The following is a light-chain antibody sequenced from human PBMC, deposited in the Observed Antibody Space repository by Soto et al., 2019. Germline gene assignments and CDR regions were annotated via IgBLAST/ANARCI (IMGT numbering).Light chain of an antibody. CDR2: DAS. CDR3: QQYNNWPPWT. CDR1: QSVSSNY. Sequence: EIVLTQSPATLSLSPGERAALSFGASQSVSSNYLAWYQQKPGLAPRLLIYDASRRATGIPDRFSGSGSGADFILSISSLQSEDFAVYYCQQYNNWPPWTFGQGTKVDI. V-gene: IGKV3D-20*01. J-gene: IGKJ1*01.